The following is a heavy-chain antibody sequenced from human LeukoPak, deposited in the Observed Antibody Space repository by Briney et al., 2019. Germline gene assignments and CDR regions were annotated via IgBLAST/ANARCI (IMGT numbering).Heavy chain of an antibody. J-gene: IGHJ5*02. CDR2: TYYRSTWYN. D-gene: IGHD2-2*01. CDR1: GDSVSSNSVT. Sequence: SQTLSLTCAISGDSVSSNSVTWSWIRQSPSRGLEWLGRTYYRSTWYNDYAVSVRGRITVNPDTSKNQFSLHLNSVTPEDAAVYYCARRLTQYDCFDPWGQGILVTVSS. CDR3: ARRLTQYDCFDP. V-gene: IGHV6-1*01.